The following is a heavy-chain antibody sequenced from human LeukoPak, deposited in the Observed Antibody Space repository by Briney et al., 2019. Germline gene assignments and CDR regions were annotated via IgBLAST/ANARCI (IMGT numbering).Heavy chain of an antibody. Sequence: PGGSLRLSCAASGFTFSTYSMNWVRQAPGKGLEWVSSISGSGSSSSYVYYADSVKGRFTISRDNAKNSLYLQMNSLRAEDTAVYYCARAGLVPAYGMDVWGQGTTVTVSS. D-gene: IGHD2-2*01. V-gene: IGHV3-21*01. CDR2: ISGSGSSSSYV. CDR3: ARAGLVPAYGMDV. J-gene: IGHJ6*02. CDR1: GFTFSTYS.